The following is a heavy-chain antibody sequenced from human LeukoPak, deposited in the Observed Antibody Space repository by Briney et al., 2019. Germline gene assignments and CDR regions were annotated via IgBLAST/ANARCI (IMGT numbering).Heavy chain of an antibody. J-gene: IGHJ4*02. Sequence: SETLSLTCSVSGASITTYYWSWIRQPAGKGLEYIGRIFASGSASYNIALKSRVTMSIDTSQHQFSLRLKSVTAADTALYYCARGVRETAINPFYYFDLWGQGSLVTVSS. D-gene: IGHD2-21*02. CDR2: IFASGSA. CDR3: ARGVRETAINPFYYFDL. CDR1: GASITTYY. V-gene: IGHV4-4*07.